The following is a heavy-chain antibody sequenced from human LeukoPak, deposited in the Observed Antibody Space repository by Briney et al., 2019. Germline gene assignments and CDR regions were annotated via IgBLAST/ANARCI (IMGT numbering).Heavy chain of an antibody. CDR2: ISSNAYST. J-gene: IGHJ4*02. V-gene: IGHV3-64*01. D-gene: IGHD3-22*01. CDR3: ARGRYYDTSGYPSSDY. Sequence: GGSLRLSCAASGFIFSNYAMHWVRQAPGKGLEYVSTISSNAYSTYYANSVKGRFTISRDNSKNTLFLQLGSLRVDDMAVYYCARGRYYDTSGYPSSDYWGQGTLVTVSS. CDR1: GFIFSNYA.